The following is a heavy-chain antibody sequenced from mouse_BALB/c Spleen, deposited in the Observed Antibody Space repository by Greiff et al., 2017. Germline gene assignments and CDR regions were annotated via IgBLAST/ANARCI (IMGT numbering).Heavy chain of an antibody. V-gene: IGHV1-12*01. Sequence: QVQLQQPGAELVKPGASVKMSCKASGYTFTSYNMHWVKQTPGQGLEWIGAIYPGNGDTSYNQKFKGKATLTADKSSSTAYMQLSSLTSEDSAVYYCARGRGNYPFDYWGQGTTLTVSS. D-gene: IGHD2-1*01. CDR3: ARGRGNYPFDY. CDR1: GYTFTSYN. J-gene: IGHJ2*01. CDR2: IYPGNGDT.